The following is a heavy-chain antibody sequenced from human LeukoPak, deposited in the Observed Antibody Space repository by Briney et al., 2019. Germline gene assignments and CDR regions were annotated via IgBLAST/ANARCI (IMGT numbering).Heavy chain of an antibody. V-gene: IGHV1-3*01. CDR2: INAGNGNT. Sequence: ASVKVSCKASGYTFTSYAMHWVRQAPRQRLEWMGWINAGNGNTKYSQKFQGRVTITRDTSASTAYMELSSLRSEDTAVYYCARMEIKLVRYWFDPWGQGTLVTVSS. D-gene: IGHD6-6*01. CDR1: GYTFTSYA. J-gene: IGHJ5*02. CDR3: ARMEIKLVRYWFDP.